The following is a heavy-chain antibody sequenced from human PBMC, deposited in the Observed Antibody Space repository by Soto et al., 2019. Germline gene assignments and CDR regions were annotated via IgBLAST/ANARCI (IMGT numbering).Heavy chain of an antibody. V-gene: IGHV1-69*01. CDR1: GGTFSSYA. J-gene: IGHJ6*02. D-gene: IGHD4-17*01. Sequence: QVQLVQSGAEVKKPGSSVKVSCKASGGTFSSYAISWVRQAPGQGLEWMGGIIPIFGTANYAQKFQGRVTITADESTLTAYMELSSLRTEDTAVYYCASPADYGDPHYYYYYGMDVWGQGTTVTVSS. CDR2: IIPIFGTA. CDR3: ASPADYGDPHYYYYYGMDV.